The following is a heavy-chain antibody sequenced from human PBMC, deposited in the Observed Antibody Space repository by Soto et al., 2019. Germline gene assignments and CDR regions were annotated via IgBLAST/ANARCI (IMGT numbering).Heavy chain of an antibody. J-gene: IGHJ4*02. Sequence: SETLSLTCTVSGGSISSSSYYWGWIRQPPGKGLEWIGSIYYSGSTYYNPSLKSRVTISVDTSKNQFSLKLSSVTAADTAVYYCARGWYGDYWGQGTLVTVSS. V-gene: IGHV4-39*01. CDR1: GGSISSSSYY. CDR3: ARGWYGDY. CDR2: IYYSGST. D-gene: IGHD6-19*01.